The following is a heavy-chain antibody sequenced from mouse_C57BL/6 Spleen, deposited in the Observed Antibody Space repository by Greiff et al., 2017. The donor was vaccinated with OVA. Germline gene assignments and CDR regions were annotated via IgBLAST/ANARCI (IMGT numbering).Heavy chain of an antibody. CDR3: ARVSYYGSSYWYFDV. D-gene: IGHD1-1*01. CDR2: ISTYYGDA. V-gene: IGHV1-67*01. Sequence: VQVKQSGSELVRPGVSVKISCKGSGYTFTDYAMHWVQQSHAKSLEWIGVISTYYGDASYNQKFQDKATMTVDKSSSTAYMELARLTSEDSAVYYCARVSYYGSSYWYFDVWGTGTTVTVSS. CDR1: GYTFTDYA. J-gene: IGHJ1*03.